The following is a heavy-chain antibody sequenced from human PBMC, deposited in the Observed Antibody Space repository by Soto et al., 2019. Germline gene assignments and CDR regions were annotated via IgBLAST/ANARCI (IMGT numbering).Heavy chain of an antibody. Sequence: QVQLVQSGAEVKKPGSSVKVSCKAPGGTFSSYAISWVRQAPGQGLEWMGGVIPIFGTAKYAQKFQGRVTITADESTSTGYMELRSLRSEDTAVYYCARSQGGSSSLDIYYYSYYGMDVWGQGTTVTVSS. J-gene: IGHJ6*02. V-gene: IGHV1-69*01. CDR2: VIPIFGTA. CDR3: ARSQGGSSSLDIYYYSYYGMDV. D-gene: IGHD2-15*01. CDR1: GGTFSSYA.